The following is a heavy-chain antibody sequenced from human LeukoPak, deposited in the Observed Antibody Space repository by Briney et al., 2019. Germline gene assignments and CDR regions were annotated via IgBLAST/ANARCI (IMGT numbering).Heavy chain of an antibody. D-gene: IGHD3-3*02. Sequence: GRSLRLSCAASGFTFDDYAMHWVRQAPGKGLEWVSSISWNSGSIGYADSVKGRSTISRDNAKNSLYLQMNSLRAEDTALYYCAKDISGAQEYYFDYWGQGTLVTVSS. J-gene: IGHJ4*02. V-gene: IGHV3-9*01. CDR1: GFTFDDYA. CDR3: AKDISGAQEYYFDY. CDR2: ISWNSGSI.